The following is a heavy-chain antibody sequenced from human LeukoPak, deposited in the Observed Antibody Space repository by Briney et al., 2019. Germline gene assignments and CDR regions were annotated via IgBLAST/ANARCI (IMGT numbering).Heavy chain of an antibody. Sequence: ASVKVSCKAYGYTFIDHDIDWMRQASGQGLEWMGWMNSNSGNTGYAQKFEGRVTMTRDTSSGTAYMELSSLTSEDTAVYFCARGSGSGGRDWFDPWGQGTLVTVS. J-gene: IGHJ5*02. V-gene: IGHV1-8*01. CDR2: MNSNSGNT. D-gene: IGHD1-26*01. CDR1: GYTFIDHD. CDR3: ARGSGSGGRDWFDP.